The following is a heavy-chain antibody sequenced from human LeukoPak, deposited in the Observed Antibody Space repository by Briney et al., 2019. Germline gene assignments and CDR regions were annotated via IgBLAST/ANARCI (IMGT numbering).Heavy chain of an antibody. D-gene: IGHD3-22*01. Sequence: SVKVSCKASGGTFSCYAISWVRQAPGQGLEWMGGIIPIFGTANYAQKFQGRVMITTDESTSTAYMELSSLRSEDTAVYYCARVYYYDSSGYYSHFDYWGQGTLVTVSS. CDR3: ARVYYYDSSGYYSHFDY. J-gene: IGHJ4*02. V-gene: IGHV1-69*05. CDR1: GGTFSCYA. CDR2: IIPIFGTA.